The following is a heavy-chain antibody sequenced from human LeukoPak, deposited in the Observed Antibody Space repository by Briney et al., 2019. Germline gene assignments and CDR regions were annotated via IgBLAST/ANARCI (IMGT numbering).Heavy chain of an antibody. V-gene: IGHV1-2*02. CDR1: GYTFTGYF. Sequence: ASVKVSCKSSGYTFTGYFMHWVRQAPRQGLEWMGWINPNSGGKNYAQKFQGRVTMTRDTSISTAYMELSRLRSVDTAVYYCASAYSGNYFGDDAFDIWGQGTMVTVSS. D-gene: IGHD1-26*01. CDR3: ASAYSGNYFGDDAFDI. CDR2: INPNSGGK. J-gene: IGHJ3*02.